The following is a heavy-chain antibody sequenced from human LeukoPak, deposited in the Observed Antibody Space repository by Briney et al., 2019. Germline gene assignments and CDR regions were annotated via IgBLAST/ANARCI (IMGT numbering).Heavy chain of an antibody. Sequence: GASVKVSCKASGHSFTGYYMHWVRQAPGQGLEWMGWINPNSGGTNYAQKFQGRVTMTRDTSISTAYMELSRLRSDDTAVYYCATARGYGSGSYGVPFDYWGQGTLVTVSS. D-gene: IGHD3-10*01. J-gene: IGHJ4*02. CDR1: GHSFTGYY. CDR3: ATARGYGSGSYGVPFDY. CDR2: INPNSGGT. V-gene: IGHV1-2*02.